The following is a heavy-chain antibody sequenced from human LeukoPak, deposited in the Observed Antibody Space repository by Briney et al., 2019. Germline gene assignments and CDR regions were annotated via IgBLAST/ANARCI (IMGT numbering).Heavy chain of an antibody. CDR2: ISSSSSYI. Sequence: GGSLRLSCAASGFTFSSYSMNWVRQAPGKGLEWVSSISSSSSYIYYADSVKGRFTISRDNAKNSLYLQMNSLRAEDTAVYYCARGYSSSWTWVDPANDAFDIWGQGTMVTVSS. D-gene: IGHD6-13*01. J-gene: IGHJ3*02. CDR1: GFTFSSYS. V-gene: IGHV3-21*01. CDR3: ARGYSSSWTWVDPANDAFDI.